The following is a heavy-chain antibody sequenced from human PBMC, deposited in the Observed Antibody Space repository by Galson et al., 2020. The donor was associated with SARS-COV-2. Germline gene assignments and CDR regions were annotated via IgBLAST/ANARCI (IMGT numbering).Heavy chain of an antibody. CDR2: IYHSGST. Sequence: SETLSLTCAVSGGSISSSNWWSWVRQPPGKGLEWIGEIYHSGSTNYNPSLKSRVTISVDTSKNQFSLKLSSVTAADTALYYCARCYGSGIGGAFDIWGQGTMVTVSS. D-gene: IGHD3-10*01. V-gene: IGHV4-4*02. CDR3: ARCYGSGIGGAFDI. CDR1: GGSISSSNW. J-gene: IGHJ3*02.